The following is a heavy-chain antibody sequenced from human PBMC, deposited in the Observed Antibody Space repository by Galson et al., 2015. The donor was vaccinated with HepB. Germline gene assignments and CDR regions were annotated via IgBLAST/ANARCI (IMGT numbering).Heavy chain of an antibody. CDR3: ASGYDPQKYYFDY. V-gene: IGHV1-69*01. J-gene: IGHJ4*02. Sequence: SCKASGGTFSSYAISWVRQAPGQGLEWMGGIIPIFGTANYAQKFQGRVTITADESTSTAYMELSSLRSEDTAVYYCASGYDPQKYYFDYWGQGTLVTVSS. CDR2: IIPIFGTA. D-gene: IGHD5-12*01. CDR1: GGTFSSYA.